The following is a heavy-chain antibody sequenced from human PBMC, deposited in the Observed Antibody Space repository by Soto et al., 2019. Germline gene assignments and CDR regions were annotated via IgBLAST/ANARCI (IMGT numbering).Heavy chain of an antibody. CDR3: ARGGNYYDSSGYFLFDY. D-gene: IGHD3-22*01. J-gene: IGHJ4*02. CDR1: GGSISSGDYY. CDR2: IYYSGST. V-gene: IGHV4-30-4*01. Sequence: QVQLQESGPGLVKPSQTLSLTCTVSGGSISSGDYYWSWIRQPPGKGLEWIGYIYYSGSTYYNPSLQSRVTISVDTSKHQFSLKLSSVTAADTAVYYCARGGNYYDSSGYFLFDYWGQGTLVTVSS.